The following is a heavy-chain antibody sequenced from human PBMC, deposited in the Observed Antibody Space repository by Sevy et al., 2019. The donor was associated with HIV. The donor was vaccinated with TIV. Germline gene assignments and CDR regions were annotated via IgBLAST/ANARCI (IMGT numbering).Heavy chain of an antibody. D-gene: IGHD7-27*01. CDR2: INPIFGTP. CDR1: GDTFSTYG. CDR3: AREGGVATTGDHDAFDI. J-gene: IGHJ3*02. V-gene: IGHV1-69*13. Sequence: ASVKVSCKASGDTFSTYGLSWVRQAPGQGLEWMGGINPIFGTPNYDQKFQGRVTITADESASTAYMELSSLRSEDTALYYCAREGGVATTGDHDAFDIWGQGTLVTVSS.